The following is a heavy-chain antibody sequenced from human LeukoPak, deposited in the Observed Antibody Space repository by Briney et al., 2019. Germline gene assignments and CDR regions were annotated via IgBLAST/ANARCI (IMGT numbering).Heavy chain of an antibody. Sequence: PGGSLRLSCTVSGSTVSSDSMSWVRQAPGKGLEWVAYISGSGLSIYYADSAKGRFTISRDNAKNSLYLQMNGLRAEDTAVYYCAGDNIANGDLDYLDYWGQGTLITVSS. V-gene: IGHV3-48*04. CDR1: GSTVSSDS. J-gene: IGHJ4*02. CDR3: AGDNIANGDLDYLDY. D-gene: IGHD4-17*01. CDR2: ISGSGLSI.